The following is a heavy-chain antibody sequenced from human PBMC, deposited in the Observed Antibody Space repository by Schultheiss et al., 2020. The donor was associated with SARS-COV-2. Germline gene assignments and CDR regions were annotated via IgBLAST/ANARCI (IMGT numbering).Heavy chain of an antibody. Sequence: GGSLRLSCSASGFTFSSYAMHWVRQAPGKGLEWVAVIWYDGSNKYYADSVRGRFTISRDNSKNTLYLQMNSLRAEDTAVYYCAKDREWAPDYWGQGTLVTVSS. D-gene: IGHD2-8*01. V-gene: IGHV3-30*02. CDR2: IWYDGSNK. J-gene: IGHJ4*02. CDR1: GFTFSSYA. CDR3: AKDREWAPDY.